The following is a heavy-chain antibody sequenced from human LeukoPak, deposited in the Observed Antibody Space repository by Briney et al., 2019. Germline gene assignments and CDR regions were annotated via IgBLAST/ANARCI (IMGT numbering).Heavy chain of an antibody. CDR1: GGSISSYY. D-gene: IGHD6-13*01. CDR2: IYTSGST. V-gene: IGHV4-4*07. Sequence: SETLSLTCTVSGGSISSYYWSWIRQPAGKGLEWIGRIYTSGSTNYNPSLKSRVTMSVDTSKNQFSLKLSSVTAADTAVYYCARDGHGYSNHRWFDPWGQGTLVTVSS. J-gene: IGHJ5*02. CDR3: ARDGHGYSNHRWFDP.